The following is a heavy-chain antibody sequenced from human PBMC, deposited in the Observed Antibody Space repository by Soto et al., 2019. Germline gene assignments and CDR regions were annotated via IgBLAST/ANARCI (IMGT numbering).Heavy chain of an antibody. Sequence: TSETLSLTCTVSGGSISSYYWSWIRQPPGKGLEWIGYIYYSGGTNYNPSLKSRVTISVDTSKNQFSLKLSSVTAADTAVYYCARGRGYSYGSPSFFDYWGQGTLVTVSS. CDR3: ARGRGYSYGSPSFFDY. CDR1: GGSISSYY. V-gene: IGHV4-59*08. J-gene: IGHJ4*02. CDR2: IYYSGGT. D-gene: IGHD5-18*01.